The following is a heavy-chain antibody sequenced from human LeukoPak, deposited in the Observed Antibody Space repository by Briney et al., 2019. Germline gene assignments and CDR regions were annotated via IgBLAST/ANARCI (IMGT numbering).Heavy chain of an antibody. CDR3: ARAYSSTWYDAFDV. CDR2: ISYDGSNR. J-gene: IGHJ3*01. CDR1: GFTFSSYG. Sequence: PGRSLRLSCAASGFTFSSYGMHWVRQAPGKGLEWVAVISYDGSNRYYADSVKGRFTISRDNSKDTLYLQMSSLRIEDTAVYYCARAYSSTWYDAFDVWGQGTMVTVSS. D-gene: IGHD6-13*01. V-gene: IGHV3-30*03.